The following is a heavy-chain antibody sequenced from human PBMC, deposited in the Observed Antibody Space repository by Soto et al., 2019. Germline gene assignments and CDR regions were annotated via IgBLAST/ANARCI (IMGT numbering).Heavy chain of an antibody. Sequence: TLSLTCAVSGGSISSGGYSWSWIRQPPGKGLEWIGYIYHSGSTYYNPSLKSRVTISVDRSKNQFSLKLSSVTAADTAVYYCARRRHYYGSGSPGYFDYWGQGTLVTVSS. CDR1: GGSISSGGYS. J-gene: IGHJ4*02. D-gene: IGHD3-10*01. V-gene: IGHV4-30-2*01. CDR3: ARRRHYYGSGSPGYFDY. CDR2: IYHSGST.